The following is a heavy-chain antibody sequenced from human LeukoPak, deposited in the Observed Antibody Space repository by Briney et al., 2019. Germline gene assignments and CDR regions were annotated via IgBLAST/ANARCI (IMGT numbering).Heavy chain of an antibody. CDR2: ISYDGSNK. J-gene: IGHJ6*02. CDR3: ARPLSNGYFHDSGGYYPYAMDV. D-gene: IGHD3-22*01. Sequence: GGSLRLSCAAPGFTFSTSTMHWVRQAPGKGLEWVAVISYDGSNKFYADSVKGRFAISRDNSKNTLYLQMNSLRGYDSAVYYCARPLSNGYFHDSGGYYPYAMDVWGQGTTVTVSS. V-gene: IGHV3-30*09. CDR1: GFTFSTST.